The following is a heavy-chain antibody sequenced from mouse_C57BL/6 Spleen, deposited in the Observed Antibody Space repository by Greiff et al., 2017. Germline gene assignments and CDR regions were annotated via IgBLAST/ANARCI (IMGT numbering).Heavy chain of an antibody. CDR1: GYAFSSSW. J-gene: IGHJ3*01. CDR2: IYPGDGDT. CDR3: ANGDYPFAY. Sequence: VQLQQSGPELVKPGASVKISCKASGYAFSSSWMNWVKQRPGKGLEWIGRIYPGDGDTNYNGKFKGKATLTADKSSSTAYMQLSSLTSEDSAVYFCANGDYPFAYWGQGTLVTVSA. D-gene: IGHD2-13*01. V-gene: IGHV1-82*01.